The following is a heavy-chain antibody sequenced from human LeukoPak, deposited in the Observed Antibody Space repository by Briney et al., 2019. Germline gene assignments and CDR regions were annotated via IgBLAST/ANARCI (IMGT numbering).Heavy chain of an antibody. D-gene: IGHD6-19*01. CDR2: ISSSSSYI. V-gene: IGHV3-21*01. CDR1: GFTFSSYS. J-gene: IGHJ6*02. Sequence: PGGSLRLSCAASGFTFSSYSMNWVRQAPGKGLEWVSSISSSSSYIYYADSVKGRFTISRDNAKNSLYLQMNSLRAEDTAVYYCARAYRSIAVANYGMDVWGQGTTVTVSS. CDR3: ARAYRSIAVANYGMDV.